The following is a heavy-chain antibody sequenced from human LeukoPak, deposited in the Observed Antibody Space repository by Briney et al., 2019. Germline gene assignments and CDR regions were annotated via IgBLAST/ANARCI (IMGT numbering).Heavy chain of an antibody. V-gene: IGHV3-15*05. CDR2: IKSKTDGGTA. CDR1: GFTFSSAW. CDR3: AKDRGARDY. Sequence: PGGSLRLSCKASGFTFSSAWMSWVRQAPGKGLEWVGRIKSKTDGGTADYAAPVKGRFTISRDDSKNTLYLQMSSLKIEDTAVYYCAKDRGARDYWGQGTLVTVSS. D-gene: IGHD1-26*01. J-gene: IGHJ4*02.